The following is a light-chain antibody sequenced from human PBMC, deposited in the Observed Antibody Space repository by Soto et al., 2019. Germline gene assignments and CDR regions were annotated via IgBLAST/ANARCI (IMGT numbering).Light chain of an antibody. CDR1: SSNIGAGYD. CDR2: GNS. J-gene: IGLJ2*01. Sequence: QSVLTQPPSVSGAPGQRVTISCTGSSSNIGAGYDVHWYQQLPGTAPKLLIYGNSNRPSGVPDRFSGSKSGTSASLAITGLQAEDEADYYCPSYDSSLSGSLFGGGTKLTVL. CDR3: PSYDSSLSGSL. V-gene: IGLV1-40*01.